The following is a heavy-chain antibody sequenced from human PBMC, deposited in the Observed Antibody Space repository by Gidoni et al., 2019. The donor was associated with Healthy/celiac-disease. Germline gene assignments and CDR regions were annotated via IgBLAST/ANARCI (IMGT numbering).Heavy chain of an antibody. Sequence: QMQLVQSGPEVKKPGTSVKVSCTASGFTFTSSAVQWVRQARGQRLEWIGWIVVGSGNTNYAQKFQERVTITRDMSTSTAYMELSSLRSEDTAVYYCAASPPSAEKAGVYWGQGTLVTVSS. J-gene: IGHJ4*02. CDR3: AASPPSAEKAGVY. V-gene: IGHV1-58*01. D-gene: IGHD2-2*01. CDR2: IVVGSGNT. CDR1: GFTFTSSA.